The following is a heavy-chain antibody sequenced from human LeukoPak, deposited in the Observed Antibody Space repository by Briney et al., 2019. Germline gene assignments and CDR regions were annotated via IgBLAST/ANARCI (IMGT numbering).Heavy chain of an antibody. CDR1: GFTFSSYG. J-gene: IGHJ6*02. V-gene: IGHV3-30*18. CDR3: AKDPGNYGMDV. CDR2: ISYDGSNK. Sequence: GRSLRLSCAASGFTFSSYGMHWVRQAPGKGLEWVAVISYDGSNKYYADSVKGRFTISRDNSKNTLYLQMNSLRAEDTAVYYCAKDPGNYGMDVWGQGTTVTVSS.